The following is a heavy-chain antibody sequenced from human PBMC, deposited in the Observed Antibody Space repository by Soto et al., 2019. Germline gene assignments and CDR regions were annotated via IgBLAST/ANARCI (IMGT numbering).Heavy chain of an antibody. V-gene: IGHV4-39*01. CDR2: IYYSGST. Sequence: PSETLSLTCAVSGGSISSSCYSWGWIRQPPGKGLEWIGSIYYSGSTYYNPSLKSRVTISVDTSKNQFSLKLSSVTAADTAVHYCARSGGLQHIDYWGQGTLVTVSS. CDR1: GGSISSSCYS. J-gene: IGHJ4*02. CDR3: ARSGGLQHIDY. D-gene: IGHD4-4*01.